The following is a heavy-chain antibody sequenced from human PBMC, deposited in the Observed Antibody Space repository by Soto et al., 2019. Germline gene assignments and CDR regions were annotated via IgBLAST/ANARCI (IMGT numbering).Heavy chain of an antibody. D-gene: IGHD2-21*01. CDR3: ARDYFLACFG. CDR2: ISSDGSLT. V-gene: IGHV3-11*01. J-gene: IGHJ4*02. CDR1: GFTFSDYY. Sequence: PGGSLRLSCEASGFTFSDYYMTWIRQAPGKGLEWVSYISSDGSLTYYADSVKGRFTVSRDNAKNSLSLQMNSLRGDDTAVYYCARDYFLACFGWGRGTLVTVSS.